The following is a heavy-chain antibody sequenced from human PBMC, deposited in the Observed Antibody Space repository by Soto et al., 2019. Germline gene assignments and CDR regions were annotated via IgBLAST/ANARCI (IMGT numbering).Heavy chain of an antibody. CDR2: SSATGSGR. J-gene: IGHJ4*02. D-gene: IGHD1-26*01. Sequence: PGGSLRLSCAASGFTFSSYGMTWVRQAPGKGLEWVSFSSATGSGRYYADSVKGRFTISRDNSKNTLYLQMSSLRADDTAMYYCTRGPRPSSSGTGAYWGPGTQVTV. CDR1: GFTFSSYG. CDR3: TRGPRPSSSGTGAY. V-gene: IGHV3-23*01.